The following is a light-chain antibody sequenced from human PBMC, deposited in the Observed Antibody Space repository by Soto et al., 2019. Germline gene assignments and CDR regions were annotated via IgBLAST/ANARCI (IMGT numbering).Light chain of an antibody. CDR1: SGSVSTSSY. J-gene: IGLJ3*02. Sequence: QAVVTQEPSFSVSPGGTITLTCGLTSGSVSTSSYPRWYQQTPGQAPRTLIYSTNTRSSGVPDRFSGSILGNKAALTITGAQADDESDYYCALSLPRGVWEFGGGTKLTVL. CDR2: STN. CDR3: ALSLPRGVWE. V-gene: IGLV8-61*01.